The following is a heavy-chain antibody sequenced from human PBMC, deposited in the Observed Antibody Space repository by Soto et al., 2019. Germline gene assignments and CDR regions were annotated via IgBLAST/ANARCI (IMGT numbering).Heavy chain of an antibody. V-gene: IGHV3-74*01. CDR2: INSDGSST. D-gene: IGHD6-19*01. CDR3: AVAVAGPTAIGY. J-gene: IGHJ4*02. Sequence: EVQLVKSGGGLVQTGGSLRLSCAASGFTFSSYWMHWVRQAPGKGLVWVSRINSDGSSTSYADSVKGRFTISRDNAKNTLYLQMNSLRAEDTAVYYCAVAVAGPTAIGYWGQGTLVTVSS. CDR1: GFTFSSYW.